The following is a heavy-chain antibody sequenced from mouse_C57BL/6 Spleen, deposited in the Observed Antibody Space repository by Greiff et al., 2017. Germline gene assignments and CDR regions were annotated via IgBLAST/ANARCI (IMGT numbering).Heavy chain of an antibody. CDR1: GYTFTSYW. CDR3: ARCVGGRSYGYFDV. V-gene: IGHV1-64*01. CDR2: IHPNSGST. J-gene: IGHJ1*03. D-gene: IGHD1-1*01. Sequence: QVQLQQPGAELVKPGASVKLSCKASGYTFTSYWMHWVKQRPGQGLEWIGMIHPNSGSTNYNEKFKSKATLTVDKSSSTAYMQLSSLTSEDSAVYYCARCVGGRSYGYFDVWGTGTTVTVSS.